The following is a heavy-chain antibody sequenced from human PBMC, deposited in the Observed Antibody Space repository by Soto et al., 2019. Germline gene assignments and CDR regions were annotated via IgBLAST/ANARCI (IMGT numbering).Heavy chain of an antibody. CDR1: GFSLSTTGVA. D-gene: IGHD3-3*01. CDR3: AHGIWSGSYKLFDY. CDR2: GYWNGDE. J-gene: IGHJ4*02. Sequence: QITLKESGPTLVTPTQTLTLTCTFSGFSLSTTGVAVGWIRQPPGKALEWLALGYWNGDERYSPSLKSRLTITKDTSKTQVVLTLTSLDIVDTAIYYCAHGIWSGSYKLFDYWGQGSLITVSS. V-gene: IGHV2-5*01.